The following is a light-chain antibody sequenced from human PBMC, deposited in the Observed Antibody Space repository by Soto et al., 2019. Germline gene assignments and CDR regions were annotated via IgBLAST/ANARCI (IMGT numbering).Light chain of an antibody. CDR1: SSDVGGHNS. CDR3: SSYTSSSTLV. V-gene: IGLV2-14*01. Sequence: QSVLTQPASVSGSPGQSITISCAGTSSDVGGHNSVAWYQHNPGKAPKLMIYDVSNWPSGVSSRFSGSKSGNTASLSISGLQAEDEADYYCSSYTSSSTLVFGTGTKLTVL. CDR2: DVS. J-gene: IGLJ1*01.